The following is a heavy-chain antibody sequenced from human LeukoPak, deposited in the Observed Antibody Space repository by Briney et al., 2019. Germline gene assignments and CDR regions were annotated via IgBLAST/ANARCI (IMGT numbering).Heavy chain of an antibody. CDR2: IYYSGST. CDR1: GGSISSSSYY. Sequence: PSGTLSLTCTVSGGSISSSSYYWGCIRQPPGKGLEWIGSIYYSGSTYYHPSLKSRVTISVDTSKNQFSLKLSSVTAADTAVYYCAAVHSSSWYLRYWGQGTLVTVSS. V-gene: IGHV4-39*07. CDR3: AAVHSSSWYLRY. D-gene: IGHD6-13*01. J-gene: IGHJ4*02.